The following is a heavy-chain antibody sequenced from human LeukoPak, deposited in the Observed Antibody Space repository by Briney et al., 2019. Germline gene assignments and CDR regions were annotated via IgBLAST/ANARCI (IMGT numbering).Heavy chain of an antibody. Sequence: GGPLRLSCAASGFTFSDYYMSWIRQAPGKGLGWVSYISSSGSTIYYADSVKGRFTISRVNAKNSLYLQMNSLRAKDTAVNYCARSLSSRYSYGNFDYWGQGTLVTVSS. V-gene: IGHV3-11*01. D-gene: IGHD5-18*01. CDR3: ARSLSSRYSYGNFDY. J-gene: IGHJ4*02. CDR1: GFTFSDYY. CDR2: ISSSGSTI.